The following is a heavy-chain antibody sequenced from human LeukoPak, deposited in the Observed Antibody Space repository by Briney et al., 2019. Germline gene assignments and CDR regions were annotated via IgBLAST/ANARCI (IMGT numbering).Heavy chain of an antibody. Sequence: PGGSLRLSCAASGFTFSSYGMHWVRQAPGKGLEWVAVISYDGSNKYYADSVKGRFTISRDNSKNTLYLQMNSLRAEDTAVYYCAREFRTDNSRGSGPHPFDPWGQGTLVTVSS. CDR2: ISYDGSNK. J-gene: IGHJ5*02. CDR1: GFTFSSYG. CDR3: AREFRTDNSRGSGPHPFDP. V-gene: IGHV3-30*03. D-gene: IGHD3/OR15-3a*01.